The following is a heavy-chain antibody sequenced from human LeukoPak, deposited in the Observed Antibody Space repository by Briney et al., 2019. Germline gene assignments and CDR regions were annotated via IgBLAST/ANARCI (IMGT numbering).Heavy chain of an antibody. V-gene: IGHV3-48*02. J-gene: IGHJ4*02. CDR3: ARDLILYYYDSSGYYFDN. CDR1: GFSFSSYS. Sequence: GGSLRLSCAASGFSFSSYSMNWVRQAPGKGLEWVSYISGSSVTIYYADSVKGRFTIPRDNAKNSLYLQMNNLRDEDTAVYYCARDLILYYYDSSGYYFDNWGQGTLVTVSS. CDR2: ISGSSVTI. D-gene: IGHD3-22*01.